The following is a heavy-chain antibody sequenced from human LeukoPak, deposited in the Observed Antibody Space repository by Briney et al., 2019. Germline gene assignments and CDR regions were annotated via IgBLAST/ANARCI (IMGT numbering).Heavy chain of an antibody. Sequence: PGGSLRLSCVVSGFTFSPYEMNWFRQAPGKGLEWVSYISNSDSTISYADSVKGRFTISRDNAKNSLYLQMNSLTAEDTALYYWARGQPRSHGSSYYFDYWGQGTLVTVSS. CDR3: ARGQPRSHGSSYYFDY. CDR1: GFTFSPYE. CDR2: ISNSDSTI. D-gene: IGHD6-13*01. J-gene: IGHJ4*02. V-gene: IGHV3-48*03.